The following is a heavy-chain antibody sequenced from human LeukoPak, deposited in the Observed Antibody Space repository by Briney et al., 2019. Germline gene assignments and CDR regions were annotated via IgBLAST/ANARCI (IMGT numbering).Heavy chain of an antibody. Sequence: GGSLRLSCAASGFTFSSYAMTWVRQAPGKGLEWVSATSAGGGGTYYADSVKGRFTISRDNSKNTLYLEVNGLRAEDTAVYYCARSGDGYKPYYFDYWGQGTLVTVSP. CDR2: TSAGGGGT. D-gene: IGHD5-24*01. V-gene: IGHV3-23*01. J-gene: IGHJ4*02. CDR3: ARSGDGYKPYYFDY. CDR1: GFTFSSYA.